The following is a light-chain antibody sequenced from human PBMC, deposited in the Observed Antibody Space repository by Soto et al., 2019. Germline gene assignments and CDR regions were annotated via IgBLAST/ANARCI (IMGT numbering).Light chain of an antibody. Sequence: EIKMTHSPSSVSSYVGDRFTITFRANQDISYYLAWYQQKQGKVPKLLIYGASTLQSGVPSRFSGSGSGTDFTLTISSLQPEDIATYYCQKYHSAPRTFGQGTKVDIK. CDR3: QKYHSAPRT. J-gene: IGKJ1*01. CDR1: QDISYY. CDR2: GAS. V-gene: IGKV1-27*01.